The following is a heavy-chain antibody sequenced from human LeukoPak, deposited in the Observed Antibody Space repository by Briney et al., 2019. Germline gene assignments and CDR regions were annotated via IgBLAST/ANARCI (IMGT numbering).Heavy chain of an antibody. CDR2: IISDGNT. D-gene: IGHD3-16*01. V-gene: IGHV3-53*01. CDR1: GFTVSSNH. CDR3: ARLQGGDGEYGLDV. J-gene: IGHJ6*02. Sequence: GGSLRLSCAASGFTVSSNHMNWVRQAPGKGPEWVSVIISDGNTYYRDSVKGRFTISRDHSKNTLYLQMNSLRAEDTAVYYCARLQGGDGEYGLDVWGQGTTVTVSS.